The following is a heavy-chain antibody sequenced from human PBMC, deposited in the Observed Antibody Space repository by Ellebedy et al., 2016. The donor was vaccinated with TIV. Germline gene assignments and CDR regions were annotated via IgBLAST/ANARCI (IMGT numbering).Heavy chain of an antibody. D-gene: IGHD6-19*01. CDR3: ARDRGSGWYFDY. CDR1: GFTFSRNW. CDR2: INQDGSAK. V-gene: IGHV3-7*01. Sequence: GESLKISCAASGFTFSRNWMSWVRQAPGKGLEWVANINQDGSAKYYVDSVKGRFTISRDNSKNTLYLQMNSLRAEDTAVYYCARDRGSGWYFDYWGQGTLVTVSS. J-gene: IGHJ4*02.